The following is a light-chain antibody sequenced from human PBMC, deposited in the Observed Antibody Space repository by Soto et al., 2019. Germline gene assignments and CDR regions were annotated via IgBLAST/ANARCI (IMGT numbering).Light chain of an antibody. Sequence: DIQMTQSPSSLSASVGDRVTITCRARQSISSYLNWYQQKPGKAPKLLIYAASSLQSGVPSRFSGRGSGTDFTLTISSLQPEDFATYYCQQSYSTPYTCGQGTKLEIK. V-gene: IGKV1-39*01. CDR2: AAS. CDR1: QSISSY. CDR3: QQSYSTPYT. J-gene: IGKJ2*01.